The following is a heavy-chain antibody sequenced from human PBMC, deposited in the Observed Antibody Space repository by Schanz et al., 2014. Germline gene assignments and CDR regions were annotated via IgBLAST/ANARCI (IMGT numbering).Heavy chain of an antibody. J-gene: IGHJ6*03. Sequence: EVQLVESGGGLVQPGRSLRLSCVASGFRFDDYAMHWVRQAPGKGLEWVSGMSWNAGSLGYGDSVKGRFTISRDNAKNSLYLQMNSLRAEDTALYYCARTSDSSWYMDVWGKGTTVTVSS. CDR2: MSWNAGSL. D-gene: IGHD2-21*02. V-gene: IGHV3-9*01. CDR1: GFRFDDYA. CDR3: ARTSDSSWYMDV.